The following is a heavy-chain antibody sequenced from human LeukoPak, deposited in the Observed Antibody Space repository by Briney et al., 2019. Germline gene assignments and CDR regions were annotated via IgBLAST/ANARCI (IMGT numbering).Heavy chain of an antibody. Sequence: PGGSLGLSCAASGFTFSSYSMNWVRQAPGKGLEWVSSISSSSSYIYYADSVKGRFTISRDNAKNSLYLQMNSLRAEDTAVYYCARDSGGGYYYYGMDVWGQGTTVTVSS. J-gene: IGHJ6*02. CDR1: GFTFSSYS. CDR3: ARDSGGGYYYYGMDV. V-gene: IGHV3-21*01. CDR2: ISSSSSYI. D-gene: IGHD1-26*01.